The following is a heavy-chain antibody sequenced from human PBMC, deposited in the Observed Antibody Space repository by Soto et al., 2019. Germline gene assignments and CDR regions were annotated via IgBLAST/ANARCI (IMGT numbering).Heavy chain of an antibody. J-gene: IGHJ5*02. D-gene: IGHD3-10*01. Sequence: SETLSLTCTVSGGSISSGDYYWSWLRQPPGKGLEWIGYIYYSGSTYYNPSLKSRVTISVDTSKNQFSLKLSSVTAADTAVYYCARATYGSGLGFDPWGQGTLVTVSS. CDR3: ARATYGSGLGFDP. CDR2: IYYSGST. V-gene: IGHV4-30-4*01. CDR1: GGSISSGDYY.